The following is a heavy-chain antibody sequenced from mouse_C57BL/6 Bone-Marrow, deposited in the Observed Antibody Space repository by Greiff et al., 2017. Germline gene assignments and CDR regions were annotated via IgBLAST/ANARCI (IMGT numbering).Heavy chain of an antibody. V-gene: IGHV1-47*01. CDR2: FHPYNDDT. J-gene: IGHJ3*01. Sequence: LEESGAELVKPGASVKMSCKASGYTFTTYPIEWMKQNHGKSLEWIGNFHPYNDDTKYNEKFKGKATLTVEKSSSTVYLELSRLTSDDSAVYYCARIYYYGSSPWFAYWGQGTLVTVSA. CDR1: GYTFTTYP. D-gene: IGHD1-1*01. CDR3: ARIYYYGSSPWFAY.